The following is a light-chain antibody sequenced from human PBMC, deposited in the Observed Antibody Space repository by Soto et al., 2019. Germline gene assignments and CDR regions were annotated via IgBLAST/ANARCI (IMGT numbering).Light chain of an antibody. CDR1: QSISSW. J-gene: IGKJ4*01. CDR3: QQYNIYSLT. Sequence: DIQMTQSPSTLSASVGDTVTITCRASQSISSWLAWYQQKPGKAPNLLIYRASSLQSGVPSRFSGSGSGTEFTLTISSLQPDDFAAYYCQQYNIYSLTFGGGTKVEIK. CDR2: RAS. V-gene: IGKV1-5*03.